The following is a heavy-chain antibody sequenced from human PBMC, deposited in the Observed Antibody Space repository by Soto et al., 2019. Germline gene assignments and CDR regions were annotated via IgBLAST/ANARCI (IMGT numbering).Heavy chain of an antibody. J-gene: IGHJ4*02. Sequence: GGSLRLSCAASGFTFSDYWMTWIRQAPGKGLEWVANIRQDAGERHYVDSVRGRFTIFRDNAKNSLYLQMSSLRAEDTAVYYCATDLIVEVSSLYFWGQGALVTVSS. V-gene: IGHV3-7*03. CDR3: ATDLIVEVSSLYF. CDR1: GFTFSDYW. CDR2: IRQDAGER. D-gene: IGHD1-26*01.